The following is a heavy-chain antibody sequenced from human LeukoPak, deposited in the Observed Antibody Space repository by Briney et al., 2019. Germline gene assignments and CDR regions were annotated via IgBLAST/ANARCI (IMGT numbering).Heavy chain of an antibody. V-gene: IGHV4-61*02. CDR2: IYTSGST. D-gene: IGHD6-13*01. Sequence: PSETLSLTCTASGGSISSGSYYWSWIRQPAGKGLEWIGRIYTSGSTNYNPSLKSRVTISVDTSKNQFSLKLSSVTAADTAVYYCAREGLAAAWGVRYYFDYWGQGTLVTVSS. J-gene: IGHJ4*02. CDR1: GGSISSGSYY. CDR3: AREGLAAAWGVRYYFDY.